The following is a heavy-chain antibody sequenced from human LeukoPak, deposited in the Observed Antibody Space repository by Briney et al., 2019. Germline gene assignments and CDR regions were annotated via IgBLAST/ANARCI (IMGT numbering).Heavy chain of an antibody. V-gene: IGHV3-30*02. J-gene: IGHJ4*02. D-gene: IGHD6-19*01. CDR2: IRDDGSSE. CDR3: AKRSQWLL. Sequence: GSLRLSCAVSGLTFSISGMHWVRQAPGKGLEWVTFIRDDGSSEYYADSVKGRFTVSRDHSKNTLYLQMNSLTLEDTAVYYCAKRSQWLLWGQGTLVTVSS. CDR1: GLTFSISG.